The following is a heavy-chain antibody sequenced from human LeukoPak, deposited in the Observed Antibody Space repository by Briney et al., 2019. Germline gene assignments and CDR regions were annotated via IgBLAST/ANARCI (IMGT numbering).Heavy chain of an antibody. J-gene: IGHJ5*02. CDR3: SRDLGGGFIAAAGTIDH. CDR1: GYTFTSYY. D-gene: IGHD6-13*01. CDR2: INHSGGST. Sequence: ASVKVSCKASGYTFTSYYMHWVRQAPGQGLEWMGIINHSGGSTSYAQKFQGRVTMTRDTSTSTVYMELSSLRSEDTAVYYCSRDLGGGFIAAAGTIDHWGQGTLVAVSS. V-gene: IGHV1-46*01.